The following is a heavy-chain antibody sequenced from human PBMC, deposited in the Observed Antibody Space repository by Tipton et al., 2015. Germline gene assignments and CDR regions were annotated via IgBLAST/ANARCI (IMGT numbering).Heavy chain of an antibody. Sequence: SLRLSCAASGFTFSSYTMGWVRQAPGKGLEWVSSITSSSDYIYYADSVKGRFTISRDNAKNSLYLQMNSLRAEDTAVYYCASPSLPHDRGDYYFQSWGQGSLVTVSS. D-gene: IGHD2-21*02. J-gene: IGHJ4*02. CDR2: ITSSSDYI. CDR3: ASPSLPHDRGDYYFQS. CDR1: GFTFSSYT. V-gene: IGHV3-21*01.